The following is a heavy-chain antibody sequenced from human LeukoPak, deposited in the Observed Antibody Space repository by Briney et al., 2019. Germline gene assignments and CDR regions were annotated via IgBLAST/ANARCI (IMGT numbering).Heavy chain of an antibody. CDR3: AMTDGIAAAGPIDY. V-gene: IGHV4-61*02. CDR2: IYTSGST. D-gene: IGHD6-13*01. Sequence: SETLSLTCTVSGGSISSGSYYWSWIRQPAGKGLEWIGRIYTSGSTNYNPSLKSRVTISVDTSKNQFSLKLSSVTAADTAVYYCAMTDGIAAAGPIDYWGQGTLVTVSS. J-gene: IGHJ4*02. CDR1: GGSISSGSYY.